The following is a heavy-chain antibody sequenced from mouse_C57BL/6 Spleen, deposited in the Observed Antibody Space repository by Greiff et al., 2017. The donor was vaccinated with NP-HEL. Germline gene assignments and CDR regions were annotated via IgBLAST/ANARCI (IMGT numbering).Heavy chain of an antibody. CDR1: GYTFTSYW. CDR2: IHPNSGST. CDR3: ARSGGYDGNYYAMDY. J-gene: IGHJ4*01. V-gene: IGHV1-64*01. Sequence: VQLQQPGAELVKPGASVKLSCKASGYTFTSYWMHWVKQRPGQGLEWIGMIHPNSGSTNYNEKFKSKATLTVDKSSSTAYMQLSSLTSEDSAVYYCARSGGYDGNYYAMDYWGQGTSVTVSS. D-gene: IGHD2-2*01.